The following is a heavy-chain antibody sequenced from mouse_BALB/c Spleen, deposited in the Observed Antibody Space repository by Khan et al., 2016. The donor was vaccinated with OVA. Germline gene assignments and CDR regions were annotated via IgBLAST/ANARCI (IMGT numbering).Heavy chain of an antibody. V-gene: IGHV1-4*01. D-gene: IGHD2-14*01. Sequence: QVQLQQSGADLARPGASVRMSCKASGYTFTSNTMHWVKQRPGQGLEWIGYINPRSGYTNYNQNFKDKATFTADKSSSTAYMQLSSLTSEDSAVXYCARRTTGYTMDYWGQGTSVTVSS. CDR3: ARRTTGYTMDY. CDR1: GYTFTSNT. CDR2: INPRSGYT. J-gene: IGHJ4*01.